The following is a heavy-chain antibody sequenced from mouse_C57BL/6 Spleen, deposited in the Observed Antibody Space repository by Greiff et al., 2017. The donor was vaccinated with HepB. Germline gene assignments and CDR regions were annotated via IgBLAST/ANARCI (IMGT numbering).Heavy chain of an antibody. V-gene: IGHV1-26*01. Sequence: EVQLQQSGPELVKPGASVKISCKASGYTFTDYYMNWVKQSPGKSLEWIGDINPNNGGTSYNQKFKGKATLTVDKSSSTAYMELRSLTSEDSAVYYCARGNDYWGQGTTLTVSS. CDR2: INPNNGGT. CDR3: ARGNDY. CDR1: GYTFTDYY. J-gene: IGHJ2*01.